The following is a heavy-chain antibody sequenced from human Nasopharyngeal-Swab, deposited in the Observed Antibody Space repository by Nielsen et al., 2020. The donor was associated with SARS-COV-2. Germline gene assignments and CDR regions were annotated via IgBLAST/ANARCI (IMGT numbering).Heavy chain of an antibody. CDR3: ARGGYQLLLRNYYYGMDV. D-gene: IGHD2-15*01. V-gene: IGHV4-34*01. CDR1: VGSFSGYY. J-gene: IGHJ6*02. CDR2: VDHTGRT. Sequence: LETLSLTCAVHVGSFSGYYWSWVRQPPGKGLEWIGEVDHTGRTNNNPSLQSRVTMSVDTSKNQFSLTLSSVTAADTAVYYCARGGYQLLLRNYYYGMDVWSPGTTVTVSS.